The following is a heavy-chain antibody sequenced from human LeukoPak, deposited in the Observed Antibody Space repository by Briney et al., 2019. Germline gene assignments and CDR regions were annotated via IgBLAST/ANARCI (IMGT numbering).Heavy chain of an antibody. D-gene: IGHD3-22*01. V-gene: IGHV4-34*01. CDR3: ARRVVVTRGYNWFDP. Sequence: SETLSLTCAVYGGSFSGYYWSWIRQPPGKGLGWSGEINHSGSTNYNPSLKSRATISVDTSKNQFSLKLSAVTAADTAVYDCARRVVVTRGYNWFDPWGQGTLVTVSS. J-gene: IGHJ5*02. CDR1: GGSFSGYY. CDR2: INHSGST.